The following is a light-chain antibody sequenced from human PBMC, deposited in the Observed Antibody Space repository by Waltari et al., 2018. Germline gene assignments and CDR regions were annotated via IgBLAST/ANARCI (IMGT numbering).Light chain of an antibody. J-gene: IGLJ3*02. CDR1: SGHSSNI. CDR2: VNSDGSH. Sequence: QLVLTQPPSASASLGASVKLTCTLSSGHSSNIIAWLQQRPERGPRYLMKVNSDGSHSKGDDIPDRFSGSSSGAERYLTISSLQSEDEADYYCETGGHGTWVFGGGTKLTVL. CDR3: ETGGHGTWV. V-gene: IGLV4-69*01.